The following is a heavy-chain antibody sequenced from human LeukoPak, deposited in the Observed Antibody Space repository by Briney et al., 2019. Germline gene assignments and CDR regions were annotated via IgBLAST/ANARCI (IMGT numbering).Heavy chain of an antibody. J-gene: IGHJ6*02. CDR2: IYPDDSDT. CDR1: GYSFGNRW. V-gene: IGHV5-51*01. CDR3: ARGACGSGSSYNYYGMDV. Sequence: PGESLKISCEGSGYSFGNRWIGWVRQMPGKGLEWMGIIYPDDSDTIYNPSFEGQVTISADTSISTAYLQWSSLKASDTAMYYCARGACGSGSSYNYYGMDVWGQGTTVTVSS. D-gene: IGHD3-10*01.